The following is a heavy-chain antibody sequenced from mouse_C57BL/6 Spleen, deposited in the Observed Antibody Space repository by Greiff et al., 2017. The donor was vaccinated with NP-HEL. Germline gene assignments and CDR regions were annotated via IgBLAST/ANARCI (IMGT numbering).Heavy chain of an antibody. CDR2: ISDGGSYT. D-gene: IGHD3-1*01. CDR1: GFTFSSYA. CDR3: ARDRGAGDV. V-gene: IGHV5-4*01. J-gene: IGHJ1*03. Sequence: EVQLQESGGGLVKPGGSLKLSCAASGFTFSSYAMSWVRQTPEKRLEWVATISDGGSYTYYPDNVKGRFTISRDNATNNLYLQMSHLKSEDTAMYYCARDRGAGDVWGTGTTVTVSS.